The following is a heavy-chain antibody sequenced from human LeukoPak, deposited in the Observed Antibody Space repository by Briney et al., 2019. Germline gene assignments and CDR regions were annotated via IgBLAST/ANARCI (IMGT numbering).Heavy chain of an antibody. Sequence: GGSLRLSCAASGFTFSTFAMIWVRQPPGKGLEWVSSIFPSGGEIHYADSVRGRFTISRDNSKSTLSLQMNSLRAEDTAIYYCAKVGEYQLLLYAFDMWGQGTMVTVSS. D-gene: IGHD2-2*01. J-gene: IGHJ3*02. CDR2: IFPSGGEI. V-gene: IGHV3-23*01. CDR3: AKVGEYQLLLYAFDM. CDR1: GFTFSTFA.